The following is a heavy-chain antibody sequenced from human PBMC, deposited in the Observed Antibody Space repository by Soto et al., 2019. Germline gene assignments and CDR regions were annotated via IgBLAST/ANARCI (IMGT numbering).Heavy chain of an antibody. Sequence: QVQLVQSGAEVKKPGASLKVSCKASGYSFTSYGISWVRQAPGQGLEWMGWISTYNGNTYYAQKIQCRVTMTTGTSTRKVYIALRRLRSDGTAVDYCAGDWPSDRNYLYGIYGWGQGTTVTATS. V-gene: IGHV1-18*01. J-gene: IGHJ6*02. CDR1: GYSFTSYG. CDR2: ISTYNGNT. D-gene: IGHD1-7*01. CDR3: AGDWPSDRNYLYGIYG.